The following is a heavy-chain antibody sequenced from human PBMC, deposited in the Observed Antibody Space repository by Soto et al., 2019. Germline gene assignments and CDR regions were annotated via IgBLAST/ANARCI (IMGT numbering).Heavy chain of an antibody. D-gene: IGHD4-4*01. CDR1: GGSITNDY. V-gene: IGHV4-59*01. J-gene: IGHJ5*02. CDR2: IYYSGST. Sequence: SETLSLTCTVSGGSITNDYWSWIRQPPGKELEWIGYIYYSGSTNYNPSLRSRVTMSLDTSKNQFSLKLSSVTAADTAFYYCARGLTTNWFDPWGQGTLVTVSS. CDR3: ARGLTTNWFDP.